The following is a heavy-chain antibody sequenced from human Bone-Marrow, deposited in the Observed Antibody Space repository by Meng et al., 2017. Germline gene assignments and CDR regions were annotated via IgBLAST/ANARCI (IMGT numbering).Heavy chain of an antibody. CDR2: IHPNSGGT. D-gene: IGHD3-10*01. V-gene: IGHV1-2*06. Sequence: LLLHFCSAVKHPGASVTVSFPASVYTFPCYSLPWVRPAPGHGLACLGRIHPNSGGTNYAQKFQGRVTMTRDTSISTAYMELSRLRSDDTAVYYCARVRGYYGYDYWGQGTLVTVSS. CDR1: VYTFPCYS. J-gene: IGHJ4*02. CDR3: ARVRGYYGYDY.